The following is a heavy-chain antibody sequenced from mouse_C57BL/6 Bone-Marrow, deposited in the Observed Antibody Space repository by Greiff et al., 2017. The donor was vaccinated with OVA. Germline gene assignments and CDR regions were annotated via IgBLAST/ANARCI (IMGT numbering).Heavy chain of an antibody. V-gene: IGHV5-12*01. CDR2: ISNGGGST. CDR1: GFTFSDYY. CDR3: ARHEGALNYYGYGFAY. Sequence: EVMLVESGGGLVQPGGSLKLSCAASGFTFSDYYMYWVRQTPEKRLEWVAYISNGGGSTYYPDTVKGRFTISRDNAKNTLYLQMSRLKSEDTAMYYCARHEGALNYYGYGFAYWGQGTLVTVSA. J-gene: IGHJ3*01. D-gene: IGHD2-2*01.